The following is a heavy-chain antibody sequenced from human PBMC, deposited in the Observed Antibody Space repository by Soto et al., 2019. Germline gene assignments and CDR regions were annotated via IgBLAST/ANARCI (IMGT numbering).Heavy chain of an antibody. J-gene: IGHJ4*02. V-gene: IGHV4-31*03. CDR2: IYYSGST. CDR1: GGSISSGGYY. Sequence: SETLSLTCTVSGGSISSGGYYWSWIRQHPGKGLEWIGYIYYSGSTYYNPSLKSRVTISVDTSKNQFSLKLSSVTAADTAVYYCARVRRGLEFDYRGQGTLVTVSS. CDR3: ARVRRGLEFDY. D-gene: IGHD3-3*01.